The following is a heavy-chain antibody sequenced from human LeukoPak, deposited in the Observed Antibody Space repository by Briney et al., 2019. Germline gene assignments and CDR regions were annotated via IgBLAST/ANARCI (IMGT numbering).Heavy chain of an antibody. CDR1: GFTFSSYA. J-gene: IGHJ4*02. Sequence: PGGSLRLSCAASGFTFSSYAMSWVRQAPGKGLEWVGRIRSKVNTYATAYAASVRGRFTISRGDSKNTAYLQMNSLKTEDTAVYYCTRVSEGAFDYWGQGALVTVSS. CDR3: TRVSEGAFDY. CDR2: IRSKVNTYAT. D-gene: IGHD1-26*01. V-gene: IGHV3-73*01.